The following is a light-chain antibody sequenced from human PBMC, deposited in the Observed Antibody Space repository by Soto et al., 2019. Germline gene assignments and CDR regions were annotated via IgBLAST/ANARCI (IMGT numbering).Light chain of an antibody. J-gene: IGKJ1*01. Sequence: EVVMTQSPATLSVSPGERATLSCRASQSVSSNLAGYQQKPGQAPRLLIYGASTRATGIPARFSGSGSGTEFTLTISSLQSEDSAVYYCQQYNNWPRTFGQGTKVEIK. CDR3: QQYNNWPRT. CDR1: QSVSSN. V-gene: IGKV3-15*01. CDR2: GAS.